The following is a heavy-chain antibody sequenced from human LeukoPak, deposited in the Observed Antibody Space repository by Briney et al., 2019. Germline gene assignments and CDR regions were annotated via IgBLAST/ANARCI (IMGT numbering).Heavy chain of an antibody. CDR3: AKPPRVVVVTAFDS. Sequence: GGSLRLSCAASGFTFSNFLMTWVRQAPGRGLEWVSSITGSGSSTYYADSVKGRFTISRDNSKNTLYVQMNSLRAEDTAVYFCAKPPRVVVVTAFDSWGQGTLVTVSS. CDR1: GFTFSNFL. D-gene: IGHD2-21*02. J-gene: IGHJ4*02. CDR2: ITGSGSST. V-gene: IGHV3-23*01.